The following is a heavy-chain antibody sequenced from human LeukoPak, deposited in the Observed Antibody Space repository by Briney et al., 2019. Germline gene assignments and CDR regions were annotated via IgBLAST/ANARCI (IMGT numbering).Heavy chain of an antibody. D-gene: IGHD3-22*01. Sequence: SETLSLTSTVSGNSISSTTYYWSWIRQPPGKGLEWIGEINHSGSTNYNPSLKSRVTISVDTSKNQFSLTLSSVTAADTAVYYCARDYYDSSGSYRFGYWGQGTLVTVSS. CDR3: ARDYYDSSGSYRFGY. CDR1: GNSISSTTYY. CDR2: INHSGST. V-gene: IGHV4-39*07. J-gene: IGHJ4*02.